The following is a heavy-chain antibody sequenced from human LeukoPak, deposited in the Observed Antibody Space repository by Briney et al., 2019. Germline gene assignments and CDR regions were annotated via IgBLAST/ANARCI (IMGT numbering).Heavy chain of an antibody. CDR1: GFTFSSYA. V-gene: IGHV3-23*01. D-gene: IGHD2-2*01. J-gene: IGHJ4*02. CDR2: ISGSGDIT. Sequence: PGGSLRLSCAASGFTFSSYAMSWVRQAPGKGQEWVSVISGSGDITYYADSAKGRFTISRDNSRNTLFLQMNSLRGEDTAVYYCAKDRRLDCSTTTCYVFDYWGQGTLVTVSS. CDR3: AKDRRLDCSTTTCYVFDY.